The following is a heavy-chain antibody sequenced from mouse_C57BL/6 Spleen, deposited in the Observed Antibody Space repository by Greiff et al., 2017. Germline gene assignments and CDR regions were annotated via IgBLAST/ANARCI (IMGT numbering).Heavy chain of an antibody. V-gene: IGHV1-81*01. CDR2: IYPRSGNT. Sequence: QVQLQQSGAELARPGASVKLSCKASGYTFTSYGLSWVKQRTGQGLEWIGEIYPRSGNTYYNEKFKGKATLTADKSSSTAYMELRILTSEDSAVYFCARDRLPPSSLFDYWGQGTTLTVSS. J-gene: IGHJ2*01. D-gene: IGHD6-1*01. CDR3: ARDRLPPSSLFDY. CDR1: GYTFTSYG.